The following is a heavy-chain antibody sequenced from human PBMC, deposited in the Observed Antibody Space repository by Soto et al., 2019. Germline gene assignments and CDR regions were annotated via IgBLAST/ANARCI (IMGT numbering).Heavy chain of an antibody. V-gene: IGHV4-59*08. Sequence: SETLSLTCTVSGGSISGYYWSWIRQPPGKGLEWIGYMYNTGSTVYNPSFNSRVAISLDMSKNQISLTLSSVTAADTAVYYCARLGAYYQSLDPWGQGTLVTVSS. CDR1: GGSISGYY. J-gene: IGHJ5*02. D-gene: IGHD3-22*01. CDR3: ARLGAYYQSLDP. CDR2: MYNTGST.